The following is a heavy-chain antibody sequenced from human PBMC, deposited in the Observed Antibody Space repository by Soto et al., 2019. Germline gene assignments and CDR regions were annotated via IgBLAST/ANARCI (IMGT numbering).Heavy chain of an antibody. CDR2: INPHSGDT. CDR3: ARGRTINYYGMDV. V-gene: IGHV1-2*02. D-gene: IGHD5-12*01. CDR1: GYTFADSY. J-gene: IGHJ6*02. Sequence: GPSVKVSYEASGYTFADSYIHWVRQSPGQRLEWMGWINPHSGDTHYAENFQGTITVTRDTSTSTAYMEMTGLRSDDTAVYYCARGRTINYYGMDVWGLGTTVTVSS.